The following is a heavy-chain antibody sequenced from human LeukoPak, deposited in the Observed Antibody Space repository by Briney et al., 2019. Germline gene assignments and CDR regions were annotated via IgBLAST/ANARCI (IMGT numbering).Heavy chain of an antibody. CDR3: AREYYGSGSSFDY. D-gene: IGHD3-10*01. J-gene: IGHJ4*02. Sequence: ASVKVSCKASGGTFSSYAISWVRQAPGQGLEWMGGIIPIFGTANYAQKFQGRVTITTDESTSTAYMELSSLRSEDTAVYYCAREYYGSGSSFDYWGQGTLVTVSS. V-gene: IGHV1-69*05. CDR2: IIPIFGTA. CDR1: GGTFSSYA.